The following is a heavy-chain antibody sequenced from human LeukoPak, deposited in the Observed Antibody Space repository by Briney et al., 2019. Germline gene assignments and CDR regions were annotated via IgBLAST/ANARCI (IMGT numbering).Heavy chain of an antibody. D-gene: IGHD3-10*01. Sequence: SETLSLTCTVSGGSISSYYWSWIRQPPGKGLEWIGSIYYTGSTYYKSSLKSRVTISVDTSKNQFSLKLSSVTAADTAVYYCARHEGSWNEDYWGQGTLVTVSS. V-gene: IGHV4-59*05. CDR3: ARHEGSWNEDY. CDR2: IYYTGST. CDR1: GGSISSYY. J-gene: IGHJ4*02.